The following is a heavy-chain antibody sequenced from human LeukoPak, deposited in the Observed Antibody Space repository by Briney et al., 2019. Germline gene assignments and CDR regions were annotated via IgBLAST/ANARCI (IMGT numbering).Heavy chain of an antibody. CDR1: GFTFSSYA. CDR2: ISSSGGST. V-gene: IGHV3-23*01. CDR3: ATQEGDGSGYYGQFDY. D-gene: IGHD3-22*01. Sequence: GGSLRLSCAASGFTFSSYAMSWVRQAPGKGLEWVSAISSSGGSTYYADSVKGRFTISRDNSKNTLYLQINSLRAEDTAVYYCATQEGDGSGYYGQFDYWGQGTLVTVSS. J-gene: IGHJ4*02.